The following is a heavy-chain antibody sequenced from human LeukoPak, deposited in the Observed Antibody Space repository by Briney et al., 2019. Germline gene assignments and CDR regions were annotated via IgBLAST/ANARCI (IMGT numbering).Heavy chain of an antibody. D-gene: IGHD4-17*01. Sequence: NPGGSLRLSCVASGFTFSDYYMSWIRQAPGKGLEWVSYISSSGSNTNYLDSVKGRFTISRDNARSSLYLQMNSLRAEDTAVYYCASGGPVTTYDFDYWGQGTLVTVSS. CDR3: ASGGPVTTYDFDY. J-gene: IGHJ4*02. V-gene: IGHV3-11*06. CDR1: GFTFSDYY. CDR2: ISSSGSNT.